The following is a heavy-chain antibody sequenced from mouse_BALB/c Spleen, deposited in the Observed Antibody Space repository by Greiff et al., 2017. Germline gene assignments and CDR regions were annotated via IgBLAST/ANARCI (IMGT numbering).Heavy chain of an antibody. J-gene: IGHJ2*01. Sequence: EVNLVESGGDLVKPGGSLKLSCAASGFTFSSYGMSWVRQTPDKRLEWVATISSGGSYTYYPDSVKGRFTISRDNAKNTLYLQMSSLKSEDTAMYYCARDKVYYFDYWGQGTTLTVSS. CDR3: ARDKVYYFDY. CDR2: ISSGGSYT. V-gene: IGHV5-6*01. CDR1: GFTFSSYG.